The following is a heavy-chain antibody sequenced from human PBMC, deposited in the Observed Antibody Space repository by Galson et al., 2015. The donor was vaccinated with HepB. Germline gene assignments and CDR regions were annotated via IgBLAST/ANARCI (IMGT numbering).Heavy chain of an antibody. V-gene: IGHV2-70*01. CDR2: IDWDDDK. D-gene: IGHD3-9*01. Sequence: PALVNPTQTLTLTCTFSGFSLSTSGTCVSWIRQPPGKALEWLALIDWDDDKYYSTSLKTRLTISKDTSKNQVVLTMTNMDPVDTATYYCASGGRYFDWLLPDFDYWGQGTLVTVSS. CDR3: ASGGRYFDWLLPDFDY. CDR1: GFSLSTSGTC. J-gene: IGHJ4*02.